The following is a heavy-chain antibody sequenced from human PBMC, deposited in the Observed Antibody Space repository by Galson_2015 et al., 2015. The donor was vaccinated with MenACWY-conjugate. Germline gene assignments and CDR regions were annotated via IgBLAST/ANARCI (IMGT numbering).Heavy chain of an antibody. V-gene: IGHV3-7*01. Sequence: SLRLSCAASGFTFSSYWMSWVRQAPGKGLEWVANIKQDGSEKYYVDSVKGRFTISRDNAKNMVYLQMDGLGDEDTAVYFCARDNNWSFDSWGQGTLVTVSS. D-gene: IGHD1-1*01. CDR3: ARDNNWSFDS. CDR2: IKQDGSEK. J-gene: IGHJ4*02. CDR1: GFTFSSYW.